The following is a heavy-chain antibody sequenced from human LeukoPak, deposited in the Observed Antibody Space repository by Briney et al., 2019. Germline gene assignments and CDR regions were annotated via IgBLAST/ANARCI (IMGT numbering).Heavy chain of an antibody. D-gene: IGHD5-18*01. V-gene: IGHV1-69*13. CDR3: AREANTAPSTFDC. Sequence: ASVKVSCKASGGTFSSYAISWVRQAPGQGLEWMGGIIPIFGTANYAQKFQGRVTITADESTSTAYMELSSLRSEDTAVYYCAREANTAPSTFDCWGQGTLVTVSS. CDR1: GGTFSSYA. CDR2: IIPIFGTA. J-gene: IGHJ4*02.